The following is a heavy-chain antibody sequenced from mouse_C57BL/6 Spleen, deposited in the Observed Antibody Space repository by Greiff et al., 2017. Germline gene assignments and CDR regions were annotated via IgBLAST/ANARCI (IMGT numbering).Heavy chain of an antibody. Sequence: QVQLQQSGADLARPGASVKMSCKASGYTFTSYTMPWVQQRPGQGLEWIGSINPSSGYTKYTQKFKDKATLTADKSSSTAYMQLSRLTSEDSAVYYCARDYWGYWGQGTTLTVSS. CDR1: GYTFTSYT. CDR3: ARDYWGY. V-gene: IGHV1-4*01. J-gene: IGHJ2*01. CDR2: INPSSGYT.